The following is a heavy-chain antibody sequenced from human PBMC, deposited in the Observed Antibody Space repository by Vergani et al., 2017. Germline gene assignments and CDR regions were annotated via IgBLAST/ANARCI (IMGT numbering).Heavy chain of an antibody. V-gene: IGHV1-69*08. CDR1: GATFRSNT. CDR3: ARDDRGYGGEPEDYDYGRDV. D-gene: IGHD2-21*01. CDR2: IIPVLGKP. Sequence: QVQLVQSGAEVKKPGSSVKVSCKASGATFRSNTISWVRQVPGQGLEWMGRIIPVLGKPKYAQDFQGRLTITADTSTSTAYMELTSLRSQDTAVYYFARDDRGYGGEPEDYDYGRDVWGKGTTVTVSS. J-gene: IGHJ6*04.